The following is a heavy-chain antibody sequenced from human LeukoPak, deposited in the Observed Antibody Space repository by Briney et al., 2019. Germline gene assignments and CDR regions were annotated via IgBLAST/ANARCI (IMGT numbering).Heavy chain of an antibody. D-gene: IGHD6-19*01. CDR2: IYHSGST. V-gene: IGHV4-38-2*02. Sequence: SETLSLTCTVSGYSISSGYYWGWIRQPPGKGLEWIGSIYHSGSTYYNPSLKSRVTISVDTSKNQFSLKLSSVTAADTAVYYCARADQWLVFSLDYWGQGTLVTVSS. J-gene: IGHJ4*02. CDR1: GYSISSGYY. CDR3: ARADQWLVFSLDY.